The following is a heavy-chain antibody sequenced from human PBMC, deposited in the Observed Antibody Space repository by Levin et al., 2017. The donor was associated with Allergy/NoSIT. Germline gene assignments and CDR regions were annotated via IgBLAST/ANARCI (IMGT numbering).Heavy chain of an antibody. CDR1: GFTFDDYA. CDR3: AISSITHTYGYRSPFDI. CDR2: ISWNSGYI. J-gene: IGHJ3*02. V-gene: IGHV3-9*01. D-gene: IGHD5-18*01. Sequence: PGGSLRLSCAASGFTFDDYAMHWVRQAPGKGLEWVSGISWNSGYIGYADSVKGRFTISRDDAKNSLYLQMNSLRPEDTALYYCAISSITHTYGYRSPFDIWGQGTMVTVSS.